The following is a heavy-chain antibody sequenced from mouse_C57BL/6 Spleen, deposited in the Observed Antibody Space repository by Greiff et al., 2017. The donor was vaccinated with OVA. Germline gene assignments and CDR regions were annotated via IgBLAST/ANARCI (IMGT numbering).Heavy chain of an antibody. CDR3: ARDLYDAPYYYAMDY. CDR2: ISDGGSYT. D-gene: IGHD2-3*01. V-gene: IGHV5-4*01. CDR1: GFTFSSYA. Sequence: EVQVVESGGGLVKPGGSLKLSCAASGFTFSSYAMSWVRQTPEKRLEWVATISDGGSYTSYPDNVKGRFTISRDNAKNNLYLQMSHLKSEDTAMYYCARDLYDAPYYYAMDYWGQGTSVTVSS. J-gene: IGHJ4*01.